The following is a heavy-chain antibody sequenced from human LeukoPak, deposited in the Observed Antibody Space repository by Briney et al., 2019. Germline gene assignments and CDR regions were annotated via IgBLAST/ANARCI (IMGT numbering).Heavy chain of an antibody. V-gene: IGHV3-48*04. Sequence: PGGSLRLSCAASGFTFSSYSMSWIRQAPGKGLEWVSYISSSGSTIYYADSVKGRFTISRDNAKNSLYLQMNSLRAEDTAVYYCARDTAAGTGAFDIWGQGTMVTVSS. J-gene: IGHJ3*02. CDR1: GFTFSSYS. CDR2: ISSSGSTI. CDR3: ARDTAAGTGAFDI. D-gene: IGHD6-13*01.